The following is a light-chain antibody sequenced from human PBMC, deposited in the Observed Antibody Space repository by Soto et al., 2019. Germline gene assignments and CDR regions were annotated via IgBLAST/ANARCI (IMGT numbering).Light chain of an antibody. Sequence: DIVLTQSPGTLSLSPGEGATLSCRASQTIKNNDLAWYQQKPGQAPRLLIYGASNRATGIPDRFSGSGSGADFSITISRLEPEDVALYYCHQYGSSPQTFGQGTKVEI. CDR2: GAS. V-gene: IGKV3-20*01. CDR3: HQYGSSPQT. CDR1: QTIKNND. J-gene: IGKJ1*01.